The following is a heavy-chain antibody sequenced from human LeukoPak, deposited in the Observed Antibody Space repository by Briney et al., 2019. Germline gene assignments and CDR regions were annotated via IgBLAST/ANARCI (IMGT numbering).Heavy chain of an antibody. D-gene: IGHD4-17*01. V-gene: IGHV1-69*06. CDR1: GGTFSSYA. CDR3: ARDGDPVSYFDY. J-gene: IGHJ4*02. Sequence: ASVKVSCKASGGTFSSYAISWVRQAPGQGLEWMGGIIPIFGTANYAQKFQGRVTITADKSTSTAYMELSSLRSEDTAVYYCARDGDPVSYFDYWGQGTLVTVSS. CDR2: IIPIFGTA.